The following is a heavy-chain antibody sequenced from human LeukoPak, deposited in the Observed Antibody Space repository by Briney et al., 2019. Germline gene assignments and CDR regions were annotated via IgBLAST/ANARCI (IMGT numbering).Heavy chain of an antibody. CDR2: ISGSGGST. CDR1: GFTFSSYA. V-gene: IGHV3-23*01. J-gene: IGHJ6*03. CDR3: AKSSSGYDFWSGWTDYYYYYYMDV. Sequence: GGSLRLSCAASGFTFSSYAMSWVRQAPGKGLEWVSAISGSGGSTYYADSVKGRFTISRDNSKNTLYLQMNSLRAEDTAVYYCAKSSSGYDFWSGWTDYYYYYYMDVWGKGTTVTVSS. D-gene: IGHD3-3*01.